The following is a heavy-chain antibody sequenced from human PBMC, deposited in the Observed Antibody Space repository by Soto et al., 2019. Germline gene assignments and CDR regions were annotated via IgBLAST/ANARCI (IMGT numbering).Heavy chain of an antibody. J-gene: IGHJ4*02. CDR3: ARDGYCSGGSCYSVPVFDY. V-gene: IGHV3-23*01. D-gene: IGHD2-15*01. CDR2: ISGSGDST. CDR1: GFTFSTYA. Sequence: GGSLRLSCAASGFTFSTYAMNWVRQAPGKGLEWVSGISGSGDSTYYADSVKGRFTVSRDNSKNTLYLQMNSLRAEDTAVYYCARDGYCSGGSCYSVPVFDYWGQGTLVTVSS.